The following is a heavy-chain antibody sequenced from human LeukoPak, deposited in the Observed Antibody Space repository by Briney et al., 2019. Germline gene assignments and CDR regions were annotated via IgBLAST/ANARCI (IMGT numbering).Heavy chain of an antibody. J-gene: IGHJ4*02. CDR1: GYTFTSYY. CDR2: INPSGGST. V-gene: IGHV1-46*01. Sequence: ASVKVSCKASGYTFTSYYMHWVRQAPGRGLEWMGIINPSGGSTSYAQKFQGRVTMTRDMSTSTVYMELSSLRSEDTAVYYCARDARYGGKDYWGQGTLVTVSS. D-gene: IGHD4-23*01. CDR3: ARDARYGGKDY.